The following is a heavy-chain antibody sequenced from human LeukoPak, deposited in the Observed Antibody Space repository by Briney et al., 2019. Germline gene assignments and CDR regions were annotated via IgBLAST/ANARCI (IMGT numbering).Heavy chain of an antibody. J-gene: IGHJ4*02. Sequence: SETLSLTCTVSGGSISRYYWSWSRQPPGKGLEWIGYIYYSGSTNYNPSLKSRVTISVDTSKNQFSLKLSSVTAADTAVYYCARGGDHRYYFDYWGQGTLVTVSS. CDR2: IYYSGST. V-gene: IGHV4-59*01. CDR1: GGSISRYY. CDR3: ARGGDHRYYFDY. D-gene: IGHD4-17*01.